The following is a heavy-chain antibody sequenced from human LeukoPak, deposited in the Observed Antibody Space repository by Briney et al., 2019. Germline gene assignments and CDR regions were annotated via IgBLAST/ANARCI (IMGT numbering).Heavy chain of an antibody. Sequence: PGGSLRLSCAASGFTFSSYSMNWVRQAPRKGLEWVSSISSSSSYIYYADLVKGRFTISRDNAKNSLYLQMNSLRAEDTAVYYCARVGGRGATIYYFDYWGQGTLVTVSS. CDR1: GFTFSSYS. J-gene: IGHJ4*02. D-gene: IGHD5-12*01. V-gene: IGHV3-21*01. CDR2: ISSSSSYI. CDR3: ARVGGRGATIYYFDY.